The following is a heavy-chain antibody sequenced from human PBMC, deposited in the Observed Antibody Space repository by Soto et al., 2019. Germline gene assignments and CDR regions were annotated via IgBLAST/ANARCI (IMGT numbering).Heavy chain of an antibody. V-gene: IGHV4-59*08. CDR1: SRSISSYY. CDR3: ARHPHQGIAARFDY. D-gene: IGHD6-6*01. Sequence: PSETLSLTCIVASRSISSYYCSWIRQPPGKGLEWIGYIYYSGSTNYNPSLKSRVTISVDTSKNQFSLKLSSVTAADTAVYYCARHPHQGIAARFDYWGQGTLVNVSS. J-gene: IGHJ4*02. CDR2: IYYSGST.